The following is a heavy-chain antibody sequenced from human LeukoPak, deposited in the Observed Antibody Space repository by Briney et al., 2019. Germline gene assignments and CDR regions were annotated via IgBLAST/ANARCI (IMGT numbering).Heavy chain of an antibody. V-gene: IGHV1-46*01. J-gene: IGHJ1*01. D-gene: IGHD3-10*01. CDR2: INPSGGST. Sequence: RASVKVSCKASGYTFTSYYMHWVRQAPGQGLEWMGIINPSGGSTSYAQKFQGRVTMTRDTSTSTVYMELSSLRSEDTAVYYCAREHRPYGSGRQKGDLGYFQHWGQGTLVTVSS. CDR3: AREHRPYGSGRQKGDLGYFQH. CDR1: GYTFTSYY.